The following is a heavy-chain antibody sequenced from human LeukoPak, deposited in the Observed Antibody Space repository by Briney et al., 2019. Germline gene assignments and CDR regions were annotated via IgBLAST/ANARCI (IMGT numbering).Heavy chain of an antibody. CDR1: GSTFDDYA. Sequence: GGSLRLSCAASGSTFDDYAMHWVRQAPGKGLEWVSGISWNSGSIGYADSVKGRFTISRDNAKNSLYLQMNSLRAEDTALYYCAKDYYYDSSGYYGFDYWGQGTLVTVSS. CDR3: AKDYYYDSSGYYGFDY. J-gene: IGHJ4*02. CDR2: ISWNSGSI. V-gene: IGHV3-9*01. D-gene: IGHD3-22*01.